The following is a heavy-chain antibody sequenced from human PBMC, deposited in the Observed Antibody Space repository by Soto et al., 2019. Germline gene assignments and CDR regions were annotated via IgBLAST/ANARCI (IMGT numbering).Heavy chain of an antibody. CDR2: IYYSGST. D-gene: IGHD3-22*01. V-gene: IGHV4-61*01. J-gene: IGHJ5*02. CDR1: GGSVSSGSYY. Sequence: PSETLSLTCTVSGGSVSSGSYYWSWIRQPPGKGLEWIGYIYYSGSTNYNPSLKSRVTISVDTSKNQFSLKLSSVTAADTAVYYCARDLNYYDSSGYYPWFDPWGQGTLVTVSS. CDR3: ARDLNYYDSSGYYPWFDP.